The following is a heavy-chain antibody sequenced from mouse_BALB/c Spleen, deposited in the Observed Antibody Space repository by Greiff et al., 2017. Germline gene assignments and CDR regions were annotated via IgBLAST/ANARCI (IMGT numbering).Heavy chain of an antibody. Sequence: QVQLKQSGAELARPGASVKLSCKASGYTFTDYYINWVKQRTGQGLEWIGEIYPGSGNTYYNEKFKGKATLTADKSSSTAYMQLSSLTSEDSAVYFCAREGSDYWGQGTTLTVSS. CDR2: IYPGSGNT. CDR3: AREGSDY. J-gene: IGHJ2*01. CDR1: GYTFTDYY. V-gene: IGHV1-77*01.